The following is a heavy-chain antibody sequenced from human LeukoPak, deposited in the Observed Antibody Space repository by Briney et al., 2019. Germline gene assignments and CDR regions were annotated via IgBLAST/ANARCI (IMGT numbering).Heavy chain of an antibody. V-gene: IGHV3-15*01. CDR2: IKNKIDGGTT. Sequence: GGSLRLSCAGSGFTFSQDWMSWVRQVPGKGLEWLGLIKNKIDGGTTDYAVTVKGRFTISRDDSKNTLYLQMNSLKTGDTAVYYCTTGITMVRGVIHLIDYWGQGTLVTVSS. CDR1: GFTFSQDW. D-gene: IGHD3-10*01. CDR3: TTGITMVRGVIHLIDY. J-gene: IGHJ4*02.